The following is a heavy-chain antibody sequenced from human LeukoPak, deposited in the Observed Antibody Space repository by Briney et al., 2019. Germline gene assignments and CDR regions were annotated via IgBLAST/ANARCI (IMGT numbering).Heavy chain of an antibody. CDR1: GFTFSSYA. J-gene: IGHJ4*02. CDR2: ISGSGGST. Sequence: GGSLRLSCAASGFTFSSYAMSWVRQAPGKGLEWVSAISGSGGSTYYADSVKGRFTISRDNSKNTLYLQMNSLRAEDTAVYYCAKIGSSGYAECMDHWGQGTLVTVSS. V-gene: IGHV3-23*01. D-gene: IGHD3-3*01. CDR3: AKIGSSGYAECMDH.